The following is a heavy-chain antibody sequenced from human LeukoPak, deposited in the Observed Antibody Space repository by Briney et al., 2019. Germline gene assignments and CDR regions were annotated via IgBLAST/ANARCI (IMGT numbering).Heavy chain of an antibody. CDR3: ASGTTVTPYYFDY. V-gene: IGHV1-69*13. Sequence: GASVKVSCKASGGTVSSYAISWVRQAPGQGLEWMGGIIPIFGTANYAQKFQGRVTITADESTSKAYMGLSSLRSEDTAVYYCASGTTVTPYYFDYWGQGTLVTVSS. J-gene: IGHJ4*02. CDR1: GGTVSSYA. D-gene: IGHD4-17*01. CDR2: IIPIFGTA.